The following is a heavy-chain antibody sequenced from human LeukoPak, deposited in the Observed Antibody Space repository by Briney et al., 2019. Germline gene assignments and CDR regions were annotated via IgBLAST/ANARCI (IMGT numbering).Heavy chain of an antibody. J-gene: IGHJ3*02. D-gene: IGHD6-19*01. CDR1: GFTFSNYA. CDR2: ISGSSSYI. Sequence: GGSLRLSCAASGFTFSNYAKSWVRQAPGKGLEWVSSISGSSSYINYADSVKGRFTISRDNAQNSLFLQLNSLRAEDTAVYYCARDPYSSGWYKDAFDIWGQGTMVTVSS. CDR3: ARDPYSSGWYKDAFDI. V-gene: IGHV3-21*01.